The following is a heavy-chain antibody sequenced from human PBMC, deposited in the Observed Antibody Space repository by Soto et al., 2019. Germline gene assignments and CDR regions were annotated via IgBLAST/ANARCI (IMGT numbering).Heavy chain of an antibody. V-gene: IGHV1-2*02. CDR2: INPNSGGT. J-gene: IGHJ5*02. CDR3: ARRNELLKTPYWFDP. Sequence: EASVKVSCKASGYTFTGYYMHWVRQAPGQGLEWMGWINPNSGGTNYAQEFQGRVTMTRDTSISTAYMELSRLRSDDTAVYYCARRNELLKTPYWFDPWGQGTLVTVSS. CDR1: GYTFTGYY. D-gene: IGHD3-10*01.